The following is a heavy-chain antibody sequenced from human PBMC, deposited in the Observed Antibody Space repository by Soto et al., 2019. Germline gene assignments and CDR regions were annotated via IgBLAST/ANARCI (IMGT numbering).Heavy chain of an antibody. J-gene: IGHJ4*02. CDR1: GYSFTAYG. Sequence: ASVKVSCKTSGYSFTAYGLAWLRQAPGQRPEWLGWVGTSNTNTNYAQKFQGRVTMTTDRSTTTTYMELRSLRSDDTAVYYCAREINRDSSAYYPFAYWGQGTLVTVSS. CDR3: AREINRDSSAYYPFAY. CDR2: VGTSNTNT. V-gene: IGHV1-18*01. D-gene: IGHD3-22*01.